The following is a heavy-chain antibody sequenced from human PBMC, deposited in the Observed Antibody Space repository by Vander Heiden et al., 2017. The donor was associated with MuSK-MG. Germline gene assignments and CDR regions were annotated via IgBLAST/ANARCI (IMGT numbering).Heavy chain of an antibody. J-gene: IGHJ5*02. CDR1: GGSISSSNW. V-gene: IGHV4-4*02. CDR2: IYHSGST. CDR3: ARVKGVGAAMFSRRGQNWFDP. D-gene: IGHD2-2*01. Sequence: QVQLQESGPGLVKPSGTLSLTCAVSGGSISSSNWWSWVRQPPGKGLEWIGEIYHSGSTNYNPSLKSRVTISVDKSKNQFSLKLSSVTAADTAVYYCARVKGVGAAMFSRRGQNWFDPWGQGTLVTVSS.